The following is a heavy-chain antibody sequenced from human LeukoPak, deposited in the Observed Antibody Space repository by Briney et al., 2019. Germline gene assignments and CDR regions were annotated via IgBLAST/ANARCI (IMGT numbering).Heavy chain of an antibody. J-gene: IGHJ6*02. V-gene: IGHV4-34*01. Sequence: SETLSLTCAVYGGSFSGYYWSWIRQPPGKGLEWIGEINHSGSTNYNPSLKSRVTISVDTSKNQFSLKLSSVTAADTAVYYCARGHDFWSGYSRGVDVWGQGTTVTVSS. CDR2: INHSGST. D-gene: IGHD3-3*01. CDR1: GGSFSGYY. CDR3: ARGHDFWSGYSRGVDV.